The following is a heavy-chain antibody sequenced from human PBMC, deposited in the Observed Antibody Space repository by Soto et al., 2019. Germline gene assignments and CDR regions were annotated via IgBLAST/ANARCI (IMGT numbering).Heavy chain of an antibody. Sequence: EVQLVESGGGLVQPGGSLRLSCAASGFTFSSHWMHWVRQAPGKGLVWVSRMDSDGSYTDYADSVKGRFTISRDNAKNTLYLQMNSRRAEDTAVYYCVRSSGYPDNWGQGTLVTVSS. D-gene: IGHD3-22*01. J-gene: IGHJ1*01. CDR3: VRSSGYPDN. CDR2: MDSDGSYT. CDR1: GFTFSSHW. V-gene: IGHV3-74*01.